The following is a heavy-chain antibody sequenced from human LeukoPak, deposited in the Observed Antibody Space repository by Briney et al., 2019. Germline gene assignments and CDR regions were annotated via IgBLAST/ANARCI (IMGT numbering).Heavy chain of an antibody. J-gene: IGHJ4*02. CDR2: INPSGGST. Sequence: GASVKVSCKASGYTFTSYYMHWVRQAPGQGLEWMGIINPSGGSTSYAQKFQGRVTMTRDTSTSTVYMELCSLRSEDTAVYYCARDPHNYDYFDYWGQGTLVTVSS. CDR3: ARDPHNYDYFDY. D-gene: IGHD5-24*01. V-gene: IGHV1-46*01. CDR1: GYTFTSYY.